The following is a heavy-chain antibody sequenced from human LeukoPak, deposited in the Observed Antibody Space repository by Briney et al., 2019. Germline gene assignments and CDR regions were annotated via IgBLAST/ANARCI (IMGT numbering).Heavy chain of an antibody. CDR2: ISWNSGSI. D-gene: IGHD6-13*01. CDR3: AKDARAIGAAGTLDY. V-gene: IGHV3-9*01. CDR1: GFTFDDYA. Sequence: GGSLRLSCVASGFTFDDYAMHWVRQAPGKGLEWVSGISWNSGSIAYADSVKGRFTMSRDNAKNSLYLQMNSPRAEDTALYYCAKDARAIGAAGTLDYWGQGTLVTVSS. J-gene: IGHJ4*02.